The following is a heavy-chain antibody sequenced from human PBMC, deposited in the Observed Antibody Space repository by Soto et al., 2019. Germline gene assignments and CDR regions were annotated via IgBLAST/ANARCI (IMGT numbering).Heavy chain of an antibody. D-gene: IGHD3-16*02. V-gene: IGHV1-69*01. CDR2: IIPIFGTA. J-gene: IGHJ6*02. Sequence: QVQLVQSGAEVKKPGSSVKVSCKASGGTFSSYAISWVRQAPGQGLEWMGGIIPIFGTANYAQKFQGRVTITADESTSTAYMELSSLRSEDTAVYYCARDDELSGAVHYYYYGMDVWGQGTTVIVSS. CDR3: ARDDELSGAVHYYYYGMDV. CDR1: GGTFSSYA.